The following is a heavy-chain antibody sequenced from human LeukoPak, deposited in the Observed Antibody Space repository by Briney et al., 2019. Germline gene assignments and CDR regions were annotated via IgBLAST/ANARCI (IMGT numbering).Heavy chain of an antibody. CDR1: GGSISSGGYY. D-gene: IGHD3-10*01. V-gene: IGHV4-31*03. CDR2: IYHSGST. J-gene: IGHJ4*02. CDR3: ARTNRPTYYYGSGSYYAGYYFDY. Sequence: SQTLSLTCTVSGGSISSGGYYWSWIRQHPGKGLEWIGYIYHSGSTYYNPSLKSRVTISVDTSKNQFSLKLSSVTAADTAVYYCARTNRPTYYYGSGSYYAGYYFDYWGQGTLVTVSS.